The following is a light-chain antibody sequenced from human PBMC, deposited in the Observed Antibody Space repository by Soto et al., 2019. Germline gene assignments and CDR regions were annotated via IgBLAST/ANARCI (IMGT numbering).Light chain of an antibody. CDR3: QNYNGPPWT. V-gene: IGKV1-27*01. J-gene: IGKJ1*01. CDR2: AAS. Sequence: DIQMTQSPSSLSASVGDRVTITCRASQDITNYLAWYQQKPGQVPKLLISAASTLQSGVPSRFRSSASGTYFTLTITRLQPDDFATYYCQNYNGPPWTFGQGTNVEIK. CDR1: QDITNY.